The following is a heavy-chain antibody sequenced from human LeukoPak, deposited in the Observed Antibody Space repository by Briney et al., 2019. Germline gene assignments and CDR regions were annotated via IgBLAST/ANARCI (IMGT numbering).Heavy chain of an antibody. CDR2: INPNNGGT. D-gene: IGHD1-26*01. J-gene: IGHJ6*01. CDR3: AKEDSGGRAEV. CDR1: RHIFTGYY. Sequence: ASVKVSCKASRHIFTGYYMNWVRQSPGHGLEWLGWINPNNGGTTYAQKFQGRVTMTRDASISTSYSNLSRLSSDDTARYCFAKEDSGGRAEVWGQGSTVTV. V-gene: IGHV1-2*02.